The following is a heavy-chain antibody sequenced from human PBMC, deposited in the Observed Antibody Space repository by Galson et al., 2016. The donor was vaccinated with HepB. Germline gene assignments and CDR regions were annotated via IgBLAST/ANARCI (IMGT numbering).Heavy chain of an antibody. CDR2: IYYSGST. Sequence: TLSLTCTVSGGSISSGDYYWSWIRQPPGKGLEWIGYIYYSGSTYYNPSLKSRVTISVDTSNRQFSLKLGSVTAADTAVYYCAIEVYFNGRPGSYYFDSWGQGTLVTVSS. D-gene: IGHD2/OR15-2a*01. V-gene: IGHV4-30-4*01. CDR3: AIEVYFNGRPGSYYFDS. J-gene: IGHJ4*02. CDR1: GGSISSGDYY.